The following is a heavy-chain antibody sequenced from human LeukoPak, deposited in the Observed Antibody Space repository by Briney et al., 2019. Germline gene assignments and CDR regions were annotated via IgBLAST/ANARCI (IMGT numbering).Heavy chain of an antibody. V-gene: IGHV4-59*01. J-gene: IGHJ6*02. CDR3: ARVGIRPDYYYYYGMDV. Sequence: SETLSLTCTVSGGSISSYYWSWIRQPPGKGLEWIGYIYYSGSTNYNPSLKSRVTISVDTSKNQFSLKLSSVTAADTAVYYCARVGIRPDYYYYYGMDVWGQGTTVTVSS. CDR1: GGSISSYY. D-gene: IGHD1-26*01. CDR2: IYYSGST.